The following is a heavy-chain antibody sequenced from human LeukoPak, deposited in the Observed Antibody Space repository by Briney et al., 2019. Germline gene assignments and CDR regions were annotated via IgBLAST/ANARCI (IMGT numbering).Heavy chain of an antibody. V-gene: IGHV4-61*02. Sequence: SQTLSLTCTVSGGSISSGSYYWSWIRQPAGKGLEWIGRIYTSGSTNYNPSLKSRVTTSVDTSKNQFSLKLSSVTAADTAVYYCARAFRGLWASFDYWGQGTLVTVSS. D-gene: IGHD3-16*01. CDR3: ARAFRGLWASFDY. CDR1: GGSISSGSYY. CDR2: IYTSGST. J-gene: IGHJ4*02.